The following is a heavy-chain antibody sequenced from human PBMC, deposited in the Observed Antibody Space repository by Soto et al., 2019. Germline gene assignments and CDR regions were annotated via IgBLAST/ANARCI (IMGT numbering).Heavy chain of an antibody. Sequence: WGSLRLSCAASGFTFSTYEMNWVRQAPGKGLEWVSYISSSGVSTIYYADSVKGRFTISRDNSKNTLYLQMNSLRAEDTAVYYCAKLGVVVAGTDYWGQGTLVTVSS. CDR1: GFTFSTYE. V-gene: IGHV3-48*03. CDR2: ISSSGVSTI. D-gene: IGHD2-15*01. J-gene: IGHJ4*02. CDR3: AKLGVVVAGTDY.